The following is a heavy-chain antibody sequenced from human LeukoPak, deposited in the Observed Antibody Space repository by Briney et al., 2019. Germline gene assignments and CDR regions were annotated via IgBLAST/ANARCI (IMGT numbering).Heavy chain of an antibody. V-gene: IGHV4-61*01. CDR3: ASGSGYEWLGQNYGMDV. D-gene: IGHD5-12*01. Sequence: SETLSLTCTVSGGSVSSGSYYWSWIRQPPGKGLEWIGYIYYSGSTNYNPSLKSRVTISVDTSKNQFSLKLSSVTAADTAVYYRASGSGYEWLGQNYGMDVWGKGTTVTVSS. J-gene: IGHJ6*04. CDR2: IYYSGST. CDR1: GGSVSSGSYY.